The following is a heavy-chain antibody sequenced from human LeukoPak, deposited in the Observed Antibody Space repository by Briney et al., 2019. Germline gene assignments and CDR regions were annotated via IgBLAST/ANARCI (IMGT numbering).Heavy chain of an antibody. Sequence: GGSLRLSCAASGFTFSNYWMHWVRQAPGKGLEWVSRINTDGSSSTYADSVKGRFTVSRDNAKNTLSLQMNSLRAEDTAVYYCARETFGTCYPGTIDYWGQGIMVAVSS. V-gene: IGHV3-74*01. J-gene: IGHJ4*02. D-gene: IGHD2-15*01. CDR2: INTDGSSS. CDR1: GFTFSNYW. CDR3: ARETFGTCYPGTIDY.